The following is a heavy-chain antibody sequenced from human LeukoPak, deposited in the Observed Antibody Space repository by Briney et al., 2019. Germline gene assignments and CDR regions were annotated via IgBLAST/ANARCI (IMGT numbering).Heavy chain of an antibody. V-gene: IGHV4-39*01. CDR3: ARSDTAMVSFDY. Sequence: SETLSLTCTVSGYSISSSSYYWGGIRQPPGKGLEWIGSIYYIGSTYYNPSLKLRVTISVDPSKNQFSLKLSSVTAADTAVYYCARSDTAMVSFDYWGQGTLVTVSS. CDR1: GYSISSSSYY. J-gene: IGHJ4*02. CDR2: IYYIGST. D-gene: IGHD5-18*01.